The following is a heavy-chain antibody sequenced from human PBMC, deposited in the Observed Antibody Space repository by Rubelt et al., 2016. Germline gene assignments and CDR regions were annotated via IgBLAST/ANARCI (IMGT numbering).Heavy chain of an antibody. J-gene: IGHJ4*02. Sequence: QLQLQESGPGLVKPSETLSLTCTVSGGSISSSSYYWGWIRQPPGKGLEWIGEINHSGSTNYNPSLRSGVTVSVCTSKNHFTLKLSSVTAADTTVYYCEREGAGRGSDDWGQGTLVTVSS. CDR2: INHSGST. D-gene: IGHD6-19*01. CDR3: EREGAGRGSDD. CDR1: GGSISSSSYY. V-gene: IGHV4-39*07.